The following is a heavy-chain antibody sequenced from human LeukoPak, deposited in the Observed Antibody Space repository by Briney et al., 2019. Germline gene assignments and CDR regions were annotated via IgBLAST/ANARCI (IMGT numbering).Heavy chain of an antibody. Sequence: GGSLRLSCVVSGFTFSTYWMSWVRQAPGKGLEWVANIKQDGSEKYYVASVKGRFTISRDNAKNSLYLQVDSLGDEDTGVYYCTRGWGSSGPGDFWGPGTLVTVSS. CDR2: IKQDGSEK. D-gene: IGHD6-19*01. V-gene: IGHV3-7*01. J-gene: IGHJ4*02. CDR3: TRGWGSSGPGDF. CDR1: GFTFSTYW.